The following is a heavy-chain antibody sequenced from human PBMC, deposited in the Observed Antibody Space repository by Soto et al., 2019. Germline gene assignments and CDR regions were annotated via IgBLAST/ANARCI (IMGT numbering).Heavy chain of an antibody. J-gene: IGHJ6*02. CDR2: INHSGST. D-gene: IGHD3-3*01. V-gene: IGHV4-34*01. Sequence: SETLSLTCAVYGGSFSGYYWSWIRQPPGKGLEWIGEINHSGSTNYNPSLKSRVTISVDTSKNQFSLKLSSVTAADTAVYYCARGRSITIFGVVLGNYYGMDVWGQGTTVTVSS. CDR1: GGSFSGYY. CDR3: ARGRSITIFGVVLGNYYGMDV.